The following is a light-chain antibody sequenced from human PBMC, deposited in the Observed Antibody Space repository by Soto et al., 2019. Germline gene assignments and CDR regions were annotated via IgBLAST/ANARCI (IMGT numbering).Light chain of an antibody. CDR3: QQYDNYDIT. V-gene: IGKV1-33*01. CDR1: QDINKF. Sequence: IQMTHSPSSLSASVGDTVTSTCQASQDINKFLNWYQQKPGKAPKLLIYDVSNLETGVPSRFSGSGSETHFTLTINSLQPEDIATYYCQQYDNYDITFGQGTRLE. CDR2: DVS. J-gene: IGKJ5*01.